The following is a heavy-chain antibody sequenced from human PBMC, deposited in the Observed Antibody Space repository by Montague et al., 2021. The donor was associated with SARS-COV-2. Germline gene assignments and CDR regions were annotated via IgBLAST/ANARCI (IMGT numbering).Heavy chain of an antibody. CDR1: GGSISGYY. CDR3: AGAQTTGFIANCGNYFDY. V-gene: IGHV4-59*01. CDR2: IYYTGST. J-gene: IGHJ4*02. Sequence: SETLSLTCTVSGGSISGYYWTWMRQPPGKRLEWRGHIYYTGSTKYNPSLKSRVTISIDPPKNQFSLKLRSVTAAATAVYFCAGAQTTGFIANCGNYFDYWGQGTLVTVSS. D-gene: IGHD1-1*01.